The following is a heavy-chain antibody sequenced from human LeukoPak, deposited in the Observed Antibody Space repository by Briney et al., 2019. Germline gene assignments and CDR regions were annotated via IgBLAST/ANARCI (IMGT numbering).Heavy chain of an antibody. CDR1: GFTFSDYY. J-gene: IGHJ4*02. V-gene: IGHV3-11*01. CDR2: ISSHGNSI. D-gene: IGHD3-22*01. CDR3: ARGDPYDTTGYPSDY. Sequence: NPGGSLRLSCAASGFTFSDYYMSWIRQAQGKGLEWVAFISSHGNSIFYADSVRDRFTISRDNTRNTLYLQMNSLTADDTAVYYCARGDPYDTTGYPSDYWGQGTLVTVSS.